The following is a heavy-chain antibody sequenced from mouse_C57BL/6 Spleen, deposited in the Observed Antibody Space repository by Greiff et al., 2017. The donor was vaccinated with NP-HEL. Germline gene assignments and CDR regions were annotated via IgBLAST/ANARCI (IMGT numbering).Heavy chain of an antibody. J-gene: IGHJ1*03. Sequence: QVQLQQPGAELVRPGSSVKLSCKASGYTFTSYWMHWVKQRPIQGLEWIGNIDPSDSETHYNQKFKDKATLTVDKSSSTAYMQLSSLTSEDSAVYYCARRDYYGSSYPYFDVWGKGTTVTVSS. CDR1: GYTFTSYW. V-gene: IGHV1-52*01. CDR3: ARRDYYGSSYPYFDV. D-gene: IGHD1-1*01. CDR2: IDPSDSET.